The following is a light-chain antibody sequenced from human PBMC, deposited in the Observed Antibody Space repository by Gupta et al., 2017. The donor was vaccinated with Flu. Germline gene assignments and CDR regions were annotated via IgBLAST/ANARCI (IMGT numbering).Light chain of an antibody. V-gene: IGLV8-61*01. J-gene: IGLJ3*02. Sequence: QTVVTQEPSFSVSPGGTVTLACGFSSGSVSTSYYPSWYQQTPGQAPRTLIYSTNTRSSGVPDRFSGSILGNKAALTITGAQADDESDYYCVLYMGSGIWVFGRGTKLTVL. CDR3: VLYMGSGIWV. CDR1: SGSVSTSYY. CDR2: STN.